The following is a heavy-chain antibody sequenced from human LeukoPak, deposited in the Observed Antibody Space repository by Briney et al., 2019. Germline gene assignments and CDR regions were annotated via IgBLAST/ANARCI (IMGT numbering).Heavy chain of an antibody. CDR2: IYYSGST. CDR3: ARGTVAAAGTYYFDY. CDR1: GGSISSYY. Sequence: KPSETLSLTCTVSGGSISSYYWSWLRQPPGKGLEWIGYIYYSGSTNYNPSLKSRVTISVDTSKNQFSLKLSSVTAADTAVYYCARGTVAAAGTYYFDYWGQGTLVTVSS. V-gene: IGHV4-59*01. J-gene: IGHJ4*02. D-gene: IGHD6-13*01.